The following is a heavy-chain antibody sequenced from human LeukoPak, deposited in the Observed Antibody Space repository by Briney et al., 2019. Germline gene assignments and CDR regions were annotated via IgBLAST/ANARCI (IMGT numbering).Heavy chain of an antibody. CDR1: GFSVSTNF. Sequence: GGSLRLSCAASGFSVSTNFMNWVRQAPGKGLEWVSVFYSGGSTYYADPVKGRLTISRDTSKNTLYLQMNSLRAEDTAVYYCARGQWDVWGQGTTVTVSS. D-gene: IGHD6-19*01. CDR2: FYSGGST. CDR3: ARGQWDV. V-gene: IGHV3-53*01. J-gene: IGHJ6*02.